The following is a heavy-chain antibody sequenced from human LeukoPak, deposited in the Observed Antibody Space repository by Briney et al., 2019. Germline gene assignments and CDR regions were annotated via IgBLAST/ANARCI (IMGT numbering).Heavy chain of an antibody. V-gene: IGHV4-61*02. J-gene: IGHJ4*02. D-gene: IGHD3-3*01. CDR2: IYTSGTS. CDR3: ARGDFWSGFYNY. CDR1: GGSISSTSYY. Sequence: SETLSLTCTVSGGSISSTSYYWSWIRQPAGKGMEWIGRIYTSGTSNYNPSLKSRVTMSVDTSKNQFSLKLSSVTAADTAVYYCARGDFWSGFYNYWGQGTLVTVSS.